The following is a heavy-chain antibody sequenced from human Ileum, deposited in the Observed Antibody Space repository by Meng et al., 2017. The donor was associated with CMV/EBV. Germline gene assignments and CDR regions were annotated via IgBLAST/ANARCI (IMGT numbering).Heavy chain of an antibody. D-gene: IGHD3-10*01. CDR3: ARAAARGVPVDL. CDR1: GGSLTSYC. J-gene: IGHJ5*02. V-gene: IGHV4-4*07. CDR2: IHPTGTT. Sequence: RRQESGRLLLQSSAPLSRTCAVTGGSLTSYCWTCIRQPAGKGLEWIGRIHPTGTTDDNPSLRSRVSMPLDKSKNQFSLKLTSVTAADTAVYYCARAAARGVPVDLWGQGTLVTVSS.